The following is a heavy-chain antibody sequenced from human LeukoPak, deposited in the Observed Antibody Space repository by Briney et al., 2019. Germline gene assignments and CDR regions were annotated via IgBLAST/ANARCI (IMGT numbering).Heavy chain of an antibody. CDR1: GGSISSYY. Sequence: PSETLSLTCTVSGGSISSYYWSWIRQPPGKGLEWIGYIYYSGSTNYNPSLKSRVTISVDTSKNQFSLKLSSVTAADTAVYYCARRLGSWYYFDYWGQGTLVTVSS. CDR3: ARRLGSWYYFDY. D-gene: IGHD6-13*01. J-gene: IGHJ4*02. CDR2: IYYSGST. V-gene: IGHV4-59*08.